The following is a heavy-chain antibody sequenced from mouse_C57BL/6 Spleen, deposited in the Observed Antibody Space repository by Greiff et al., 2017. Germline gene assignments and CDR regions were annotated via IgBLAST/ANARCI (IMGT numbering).Heavy chain of an antibody. CDR2: IWSGGST. J-gene: IGHJ4*01. CDR1: GFSLTSYA. CDR3: ARGLLPHAMDY. Sequence: QVQLQQSGPGLVQPSQSLSITCTVSGFSLTSYAVHWVRQSPGKGLEWLGVIWSGGSTDYNAAFISRLSISKDNSKSQVFFKMSSLQADDTAIYYCARGLLPHAMDYWGQGTSVTGSS. V-gene: IGHV2-2*01. D-gene: IGHD2-3*01.